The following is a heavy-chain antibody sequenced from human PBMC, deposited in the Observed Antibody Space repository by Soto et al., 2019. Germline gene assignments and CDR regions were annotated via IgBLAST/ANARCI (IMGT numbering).Heavy chain of an antibody. J-gene: IGHJ6*03. D-gene: IGHD6-13*01. Sequence: PGESLRLSCAASGFTFDDYAMHWVRQAPGKGLEWVSGISWNSGSIGYADSVKGRFTISRDNAKNSLYLQMNSLRAEDTALYYCAKGAAAKNYYYYYYMDVWGKGTTVTVSS. CDR3: AKGAAAKNYYYYYYMDV. CDR2: ISWNSGSI. V-gene: IGHV3-9*01. CDR1: GFTFDDYA.